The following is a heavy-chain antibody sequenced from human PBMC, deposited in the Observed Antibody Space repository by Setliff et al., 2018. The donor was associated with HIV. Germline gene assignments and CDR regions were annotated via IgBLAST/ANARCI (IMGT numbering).Heavy chain of an antibody. CDR1: GGSFSGHI. CDR2: INPNGDT. Sequence: SETLSLTCAVYGGSFSGHIWTWIRQPPGKGLEWIGNINPNGDTNYNYISSMKGRLTLSLDTSKNQFSLTLRSVTAADTAVYYCASLLVFPAGGLFDFWGHGNLVTVSS. D-gene: IGHD1-26*01. J-gene: IGHJ4*01. CDR3: ASLLVFPAGGLFDF. V-gene: IGHV4-34*01.